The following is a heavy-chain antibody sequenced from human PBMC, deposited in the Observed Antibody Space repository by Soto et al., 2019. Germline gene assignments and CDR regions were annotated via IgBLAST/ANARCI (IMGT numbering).Heavy chain of an antibody. CDR1: GGSISSPNW. D-gene: IGHD2-15*01. J-gene: IGHJ5*02. V-gene: IGHV4-4*02. CDR3: AREEICNGVRCSNWFDP. Sequence: SETLSLTCGVSGGSISSPNWWIWARQSPGKGLEWIVEVFHTGSANYNPSFKSRVSLSLDRSNNQFSLKLTSVTAADTAVYFCAREEICNGVRCSNWFDPWGRGTLVTVSS. CDR2: VFHTGSA.